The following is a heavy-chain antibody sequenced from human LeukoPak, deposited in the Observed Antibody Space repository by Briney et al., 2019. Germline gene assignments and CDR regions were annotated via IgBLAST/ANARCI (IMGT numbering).Heavy chain of an antibody. CDR3: ARHDCSSTSCRIDY. V-gene: IGHV1-69*06. D-gene: IGHD2-2*01. Sequence: SVKVSCKASGGTFISYAISWVGQAPGQGREGMGGIIPIFATPNYAQNFQRRVTITADNSTSTAYMALSSLRSEDTAVYYCARHDCSSTSCRIDYWGQGTLVPVSS. J-gene: IGHJ4*02. CDR2: IIPIFATP. CDR1: GGTFISYA.